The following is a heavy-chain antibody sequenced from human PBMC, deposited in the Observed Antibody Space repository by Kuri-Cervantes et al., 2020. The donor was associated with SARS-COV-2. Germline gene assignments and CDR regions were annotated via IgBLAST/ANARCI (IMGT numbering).Heavy chain of an antibody. Sequence: GGSLRLSCAASGFTVSSNYMSWVRQAPGKGLEWVSVIYSGGSTYYAGSVKGRFTISRDNSKNTLYLQMNSLRAEDTAVYYCARVISGYCTNGVCPYYFDYWGQGTLVTVSS. CDR1: GFTVSSNY. D-gene: IGHD2-8*01. V-gene: IGHV3-53*01. CDR2: IYSGGST. J-gene: IGHJ4*02. CDR3: ARVISGYCTNGVCPYYFDY.